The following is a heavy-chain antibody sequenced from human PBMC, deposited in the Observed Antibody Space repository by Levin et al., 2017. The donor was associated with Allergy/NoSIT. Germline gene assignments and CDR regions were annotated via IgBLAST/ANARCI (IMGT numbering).Heavy chain of an antibody. CDR3: ASPLARTGYYDMDV. CDR1: GYTFTIYH. Sequence: AASVKVSCKASGYTFTIYHIVWVRQASGQGLQWMGWMNPDSGVAVYAQAFQGRLSMSRDITTDEAYMELSSLGPDDTAVYYCASPLARTGYYDMDVWGQGTTVTVSS. CDR2: MNPDSGVA. D-gene: IGHD3/OR15-3a*01. J-gene: IGHJ6*02. V-gene: IGHV1-8*01.